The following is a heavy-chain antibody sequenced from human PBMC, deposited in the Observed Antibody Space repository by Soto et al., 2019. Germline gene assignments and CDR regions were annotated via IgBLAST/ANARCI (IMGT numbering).Heavy chain of an antibody. CDR1: GGSISSYY. CDR3: ARYYYDSSGYYAFDY. D-gene: IGHD3-22*01. Sequence: SETLSLTCTVSGGSISSYYWSWIRQPPGKGLEWIGYIYYSGSTNYNPSLKSRVTISVDTSKNQFSLKLSSVTAADTAVYYCARYYYDSSGYYAFDYWGQGTLVTVSS. CDR2: IYYSGST. V-gene: IGHV4-59*08. J-gene: IGHJ4*02.